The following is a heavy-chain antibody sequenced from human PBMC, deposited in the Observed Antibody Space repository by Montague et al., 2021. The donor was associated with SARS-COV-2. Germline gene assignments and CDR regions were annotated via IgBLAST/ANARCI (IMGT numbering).Heavy chain of an antibody. Sequence: SETLSLTCTVSGDSISSTYYWSWIRQPAGKELEWIGRIYISGSTNYNPSLKSRVTMSIDTSKNQFSLKLTSLTAADTAVYYCARGQQLDFDYWGQGTLVTVSS. J-gene: IGHJ4*02. CDR3: ARGQQLDFDY. CDR2: IYISGST. D-gene: IGHD6-13*01. CDR1: GDSISSTYY. V-gene: IGHV4-4*07.